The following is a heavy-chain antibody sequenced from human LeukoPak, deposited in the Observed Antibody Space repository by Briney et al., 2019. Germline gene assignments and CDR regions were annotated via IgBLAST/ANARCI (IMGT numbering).Heavy chain of an antibody. CDR2: ISGSGGST. CDR3: AKDREYCSGGSCSRGYFDY. V-gene: IGHV3-23*01. CDR1: GFTFSSYA. D-gene: IGHD2-15*01. Sequence: PGGSLRLSCAASGFTFSSYAMSWVRQAPGKGLEWVSAISGSGGSTYYADSVKGRFTISRDNSKNTLYLQMNSLRAEDTAVYYCAKDREYCSGGSCSRGYFDYWGQGTLVTVSS. J-gene: IGHJ4*02.